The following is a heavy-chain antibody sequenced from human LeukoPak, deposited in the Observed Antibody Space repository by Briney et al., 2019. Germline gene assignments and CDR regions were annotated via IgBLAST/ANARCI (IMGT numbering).Heavy chain of an antibody. J-gene: IGHJ6*02. CDR3: AKREGVDTIFGVVTSGGMDV. Sequence: PGASLRLSCAASGFTFSTYSMNWVRQAPGKGLEWFSAISGSGGGTYYADSVKGRFTISRDNSKNTLYLQMNSLRAEDTAVYYCAKREGVDTIFGVVTSGGMDVWGQGTTVTVFS. CDR1: GFTFSTYS. V-gene: IGHV3-23*01. D-gene: IGHD3-3*01. CDR2: ISGSGGGT.